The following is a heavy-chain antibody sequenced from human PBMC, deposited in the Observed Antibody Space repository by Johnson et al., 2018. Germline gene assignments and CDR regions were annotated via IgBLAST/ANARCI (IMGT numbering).Heavy chain of an antibody. CDR1: GGSISSGSYY. CDR3: ARDGYSYDAFDI. V-gene: IGHV4-61*02. D-gene: IGHD5-24*01. J-gene: IGHJ3*02. CDR2: THTSGRT. Sequence: QEQLQEAGPGLVKDSQTLALSCTVTGGSISSGSYYWSWIRPPAGKGLEGIGRTHTSGRTNYNTSPKSRVTISVDTSKNQFSLKLSSVIAADTAVYYCARDGYSYDAFDIWGQGTMVTVSS.